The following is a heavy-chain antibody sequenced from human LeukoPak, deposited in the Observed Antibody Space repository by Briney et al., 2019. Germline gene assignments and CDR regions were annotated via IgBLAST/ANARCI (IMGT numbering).Heavy chain of an antibody. V-gene: IGHV5-10-1*01. J-gene: IGHJ5*02. Sequence: PGGSLRLSCQVSGYRFNSYWISWVRLMPGKGLEGMGRIDPTDSYTNYSPPFQGHVPISANKSISTVYLQWRSLEASDTAIYCCARGGRSGYDSNWFDPWGQGTLVTVSS. CDR2: IDPTDSYT. CDR1: GYRFNSYW. D-gene: IGHD5-12*01. CDR3: ARGGRSGYDSNWFDP.